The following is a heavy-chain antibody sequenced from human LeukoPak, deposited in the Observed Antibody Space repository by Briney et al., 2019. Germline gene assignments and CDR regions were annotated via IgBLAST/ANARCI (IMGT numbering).Heavy chain of an antibody. Sequence: SQTLSLTCAVSGGSISSGGYSWSWIRQPPGKGPEWIGYIYHSGSTYYNPSLKSRVTISVDKSKNQFSLKLSSVTAADTAVYYCARVYYDSSGPNALDYWGQGTLVTVSS. CDR3: ARVYYDSSGPNALDY. CDR2: IYHSGST. V-gene: IGHV4-30-2*01. CDR1: GGSISSGGYS. J-gene: IGHJ4*02. D-gene: IGHD3-22*01.